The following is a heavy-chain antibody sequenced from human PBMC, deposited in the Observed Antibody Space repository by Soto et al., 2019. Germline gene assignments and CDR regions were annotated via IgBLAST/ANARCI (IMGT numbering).Heavy chain of an antibody. V-gene: IGHV3-30*18. CDR2: ISYDEIDK. CDR1: GFPFTIHA. CDR3: AKDSGYQLPDNYCHYGLDV. Sequence: GGSLRLSCAASGFPFTIHAMHLVRQTPGKGLEWVAAISYDEIDKKYASSVKGRFTVSRDNVKNTLSLQMKSLRPEDKAVYYCAKDSGYQLPDNYCHYGLDVWGQGTTVTVSS. J-gene: IGHJ6*02. D-gene: IGHD2-2*01.